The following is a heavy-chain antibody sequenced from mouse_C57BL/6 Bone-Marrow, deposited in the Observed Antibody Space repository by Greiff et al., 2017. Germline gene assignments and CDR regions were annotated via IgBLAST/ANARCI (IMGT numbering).Heavy chain of an antibody. CDR2: IHPNSGST. D-gene: IGHD1-1*01. CDR1: GYTFTSYW. CDR3: ARPYGAWFAY. V-gene: IGHV1-64*01. J-gene: IGHJ3*01. Sequence: VQLQQPGAELVKPGASVKLSCKASGYTFTSYWMHWVKQRPGQGLEWIGMIHPNSGSTNYNEKFKSKATLTVDKSSSTAYMQLSSLTSEDAAVYYCARPYGAWFAYWGQGTLVTVSA.